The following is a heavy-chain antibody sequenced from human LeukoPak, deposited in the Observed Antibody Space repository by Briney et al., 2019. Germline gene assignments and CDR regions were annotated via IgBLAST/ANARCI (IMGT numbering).Heavy chain of an antibody. V-gene: IGHV4-59*01. CDR3: ARVVVLGSLYYYYGMDV. Sequence: SETLSLTCTASGCSISSYYWSWIRQPPGKGLDWIGYIYYSGSTNYNPSLKSRVTISVDKSKNQFSLKLSSVTAADTAVYYCARVVVLGSLYYYYGMDVWGQGTTVTVSS. D-gene: IGHD3-22*01. J-gene: IGHJ6*02. CDR1: GCSISSYY. CDR2: IYYSGST.